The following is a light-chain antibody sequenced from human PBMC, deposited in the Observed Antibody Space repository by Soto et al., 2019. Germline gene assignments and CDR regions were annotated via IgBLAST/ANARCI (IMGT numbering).Light chain of an antibody. J-gene: IGLJ3*02. V-gene: IGLV2-18*02. CDR3: TSYRSNRTWV. CDR1: SSDVGNYNR. Sequence: QSALTQPPSVSGSPGQSVTISCTGTSSDVGNYNRVSWYQQPPGTAPKLMIYEVTNRPSGVPNRFSASKSGNTASLTIAGLEAEDEADYCCTSYRSNRTWVFGGGTKLTVL. CDR2: EVT.